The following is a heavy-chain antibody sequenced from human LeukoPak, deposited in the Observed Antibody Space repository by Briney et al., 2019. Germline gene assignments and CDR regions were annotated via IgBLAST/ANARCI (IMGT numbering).Heavy chain of an antibody. V-gene: IGHV7-4-1*02. CDR1: GYTFTSYA. CDR2: INTNTGNP. D-gene: IGHD4-23*01. J-gene: IGHJ3*02. Sequence: ASVKVSCKASGYTFTSYAMNWVRQAPGQGLEWMGLINTNTGNPTYAQGFTGRFVFSLDTSVSTAYLQISSLKAEDTAVYYCAKQLTTVADHDAFDIWGQGTMVTVSS. CDR3: AKQLTTVADHDAFDI.